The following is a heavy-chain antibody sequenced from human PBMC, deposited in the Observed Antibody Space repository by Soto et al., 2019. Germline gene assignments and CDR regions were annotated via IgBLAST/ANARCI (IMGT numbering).Heavy chain of an antibody. CDR2: IYHRGRT. CDR1: GCSISSGGYS. V-gene: IGHV4-30-2*01. J-gene: IGHJ2*01. D-gene: IGHD6-19*01. CDR3: ARGAPFMAVAVTRDWYFDL. Sequence: QLQLQESGSGLVKPSQTLSLTCAVSGCSISSGGYSWSWLRQPPGKGLEWIGYIYHRGRTYYNPSVKSRVTISVSRSKYQFTLKLSSVTAADTSVYYCARGAPFMAVAVTRDWYFDLMGRGTLVTVSS.